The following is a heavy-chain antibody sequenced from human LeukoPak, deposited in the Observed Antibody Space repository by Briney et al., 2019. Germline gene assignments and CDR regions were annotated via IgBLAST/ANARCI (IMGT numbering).Heavy chain of an antibody. D-gene: IGHD2-15*01. CDR1: GFTFGDYA. V-gene: IGHV3-23*01. J-gene: IGHJ4*02. CDR2: ISGSGGST. CDR3: AKFGYCSGGSCYRNFDY. Sequence: PGGSLRLSCTTSGFTFGDYAMSWVRQAPGKGLEWVSAISGSGGSTYYADSVKGRFTISRDNSKNTLYLQMNSLRAEDTAVYYCAKFGYCSGGSCYRNFDYWGQGTLVTVSS.